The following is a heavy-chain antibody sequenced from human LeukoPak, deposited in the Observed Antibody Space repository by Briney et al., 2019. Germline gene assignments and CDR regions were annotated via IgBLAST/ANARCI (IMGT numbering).Heavy chain of an antibody. V-gene: IGHV1-2*02. Sequence: ASVKVSCKASRYTFTGYSMHWVRQAPGQGLEWMGWINPNSGGTNYAQKFQGRVTMTRDTSISTAYMELSRLRSDDTAVYYCASSRREQWLEPSMDVWGKGTTVTVSS. J-gene: IGHJ6*03. CDR3: ASSRREQWLEPSMDV. CDR2: INPNSGGT. CDR1: RYTFTGYS. D-gene: IGHD6-19*01.